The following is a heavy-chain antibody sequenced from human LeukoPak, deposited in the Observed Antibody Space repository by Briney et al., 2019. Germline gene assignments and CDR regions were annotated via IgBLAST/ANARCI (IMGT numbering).Heavy chain of an antibody. CDR3: ARGNSSGYPFGYYYYYMDV. Sequence: SETLSLTCTVSGGSISSSSYYWGWIRQPPGKGLEWIGSIYYSGSTYYNPSLKSRVTISVDKSKNQFSLKLSSVTAADTAVYYCARGNSSGYPFGYYYYYMDVWGKGTTVTVSS. J-gene: IGHJ6*03. V-gene: IGHV4-39*07. CDR2: IYYSGST. D-gene: IGHD3-22*01. CDR1: GGSISSSSYY.